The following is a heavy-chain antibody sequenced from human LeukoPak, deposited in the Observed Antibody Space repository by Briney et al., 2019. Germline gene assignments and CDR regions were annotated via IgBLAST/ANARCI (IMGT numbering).Heavy chain of an antibody. V-gene: IGHV4-4*02. CDR2: IYHSGST. CDR1: GDSISSSNW. Sequence: SETLSLTCAVSGDSISSSNWWSWVRQPPGKGLEWIGQIYHSGSTNYNPSLKSRVTISLDKSKNQFSLELTSVTAADTAVYYCARSFRYSGYDYSFDPWGQGTLVTVSS. CDR3: ARSFRYSGYDYSFDP. D-gene: IGHD5-12*01. J-gene: IGHJ5*02.